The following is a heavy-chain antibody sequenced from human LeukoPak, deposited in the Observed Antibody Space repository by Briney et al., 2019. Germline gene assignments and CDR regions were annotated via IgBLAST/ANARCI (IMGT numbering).Heavy chain of an antibody. CDR1: GDSISSDGHS. D-gene: IGHD1-26*01. Sequence: SETLSLTCGVSGDSISSDGHSWSWIRQPPGKGLEWVGYIYHSGAAYHDPSLKSRLALSVDTSNNQFSLRLRSVTAADTAVYYCVRGVGGEYFYFDRWGQGALVTVSA. CDR2: IYHSGAA. J-gene: IGHJ4*02. V-gene: IGHV4-30-4*07. CDR3: VRGVGGEYFYFDR.